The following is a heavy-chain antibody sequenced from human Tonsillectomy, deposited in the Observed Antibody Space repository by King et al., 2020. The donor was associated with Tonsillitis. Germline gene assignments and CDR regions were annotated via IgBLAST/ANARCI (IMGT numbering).Heavy chain of an antibody. J-gene: IGHJ3*02. V-gene: IGHV5-51*01. CDR3: ARREWELHQHDTFDI. CDR1: GYSFSRYL. Sequence: QLVQSGAEVKKPGESLKISCRGSGYSFSRYLIGWVRQMPGKGLEWVGIIYPGDSDTRYTPSFQGQVSISADKSISIAYLQWRRQKASDTAMYFFARREWELHQHDTFDIWGQGTMVTVSS. CDR2: IYPGDSDT. D-gene: IGHD1-26*01.